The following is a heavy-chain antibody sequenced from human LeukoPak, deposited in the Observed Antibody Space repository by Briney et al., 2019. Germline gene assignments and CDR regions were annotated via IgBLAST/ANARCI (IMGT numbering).Heavy chain of an antibody. J-gene: IGHJ4*02. CDR3: ARGFRGDNFDY. CDR1: GGSISSSSYY. CDR2: IYYSGST. D-gene: IGHD7-27*01. V-gene: IGHV4-39*07. Sequence: SETLSLTCTVSGGSISSSSYYWGWIRQPPGKGLEWIGSIYYSGSTYYNPSLKSRVTISVDTSKNQFSLKLSSVTAADTAVYYCARGFRGDNFDYWGQGTLVSVSS.